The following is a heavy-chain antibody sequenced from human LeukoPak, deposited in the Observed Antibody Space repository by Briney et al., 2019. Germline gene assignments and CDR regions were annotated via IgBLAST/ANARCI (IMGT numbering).Heavy chain of an antibody. Sequence: ASVKVSCKASGYTFTSYDINWVRQATGQGLEWMGWMNPNSGNTGYAQKFQGRVTMTRNTSISTAYMELSSLRSEDTAVYYCARGVRSGGSCYSHWFDPWGQGTLVTVSS. D-gene: IGHD2-15*01. CDR2: MNPNSGNT. CDR1: GYTFTSYD. V-gene: IGHV1-8*01. J-gene: IGHJ5*02. CDR3: ARGVRSGGSCYSHWFDP.